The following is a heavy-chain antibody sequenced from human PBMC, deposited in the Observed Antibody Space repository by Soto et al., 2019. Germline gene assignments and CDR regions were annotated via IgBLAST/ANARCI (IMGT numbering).Heavy chain of an antibody. J-gene: IGHJ4*02. CDR1: GYSFANYG. D-gene: IGHD1-26*01. Sequence: VQLVQSGGEVKRPGTSVKVSCEASGYSFANYGITWVRQAPGQGLEWMGWISGYNSNTNYAQKFEGRVTMTKDTTKSTAYLEVRSLRSDDTAVYYCGRERQWERVLYWGQGTPVTVSS. CDR3: GRERQWERVLY. CDR2: ISGYNSNT. V-gene: IGHV1-18*01.